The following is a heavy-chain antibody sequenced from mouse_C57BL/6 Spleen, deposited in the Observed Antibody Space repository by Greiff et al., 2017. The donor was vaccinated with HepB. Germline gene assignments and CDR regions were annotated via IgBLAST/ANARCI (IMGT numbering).Heavy chain of an antibody. CDR3: ARLYYSNRHWYFDV. J-gene: IGHJ1*03. D-gene: IGHD2-5*01. CDR1: GYTFTDYY. Sequence: VQLQQSGPELVKPGASVKISCKASGYTFTDYYMNWVKQSHGKSLEWIGDINPNNGGTSYNQKFKGKATLTVDKSSSTAYMELRSLTSEDSAVYYCARLYYSNRHWYFDVWGTGTTVTVSS. CDR2: INPNNGGT. V-gene: IGHV1-26*01.